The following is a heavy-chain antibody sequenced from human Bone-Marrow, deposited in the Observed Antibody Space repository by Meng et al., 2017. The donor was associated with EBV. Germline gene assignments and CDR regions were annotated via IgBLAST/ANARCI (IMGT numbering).Heavy chain of an antibody. Sequence: QGHLGQVVPEVKNPSAPVNVSCRVSGYTITTSYLHCVRQAPIQGLECMGIINHSVGSTSYSQKFQGRVTMTRYTTTSTVYIELSRLRPEDTALYYCARVQGVIAAAGIGYWFDPWGQGTLVTVSS. CDR1: GYTITTSY. J-gene: IGHJ5*02. D-gene: IGHD6-13*01. CDR2: INHSVGST. CDR3: ARVQGVIAAAGIGYWFDP. V-gene: IGHV1-46*01.